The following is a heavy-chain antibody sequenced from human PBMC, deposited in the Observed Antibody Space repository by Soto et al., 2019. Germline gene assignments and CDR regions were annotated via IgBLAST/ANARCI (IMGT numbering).Heavy chain of an antibody. D-gene: IGHD4-17*01. CDR1: GYTFTSYG. V-gene: IGHV1-18*04. J-gene: IGHJ6*02. CDR2: ISAYNGNT. CDR3: AREVSYGDSYYYGMDV. Sequence: QVQLVQSGAEVKKPGASVKVSCKASGYTFTSYGISWVRQAPGQGLEWMGWISAYNGNTNYAQKLQGRGTMTTDTSTSTAYMELRSLRSDDTAVYYCAREVSYGDSYYYGMDVWGQGTTVTVSS.